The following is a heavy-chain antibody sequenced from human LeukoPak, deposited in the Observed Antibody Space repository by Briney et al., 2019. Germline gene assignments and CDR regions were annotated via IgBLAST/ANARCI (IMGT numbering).Heavy chain of an antibody. D-gene: IGHD4-17*01. Sequence: SETLSLTCTVSGGSISTYYWSWIRQPPGKGLEWIGYIYISGTTNYNPSPKSRVTMSVDTSKNQLSMKLSSVTAADTAVYYCARGSDFGDCWGQGTLVTVSS. V-gene: IGHV4-59*01. CDR2: IYISGTT. CDR3: ARGSDFGDC. CDR1: GGSISTYY. J-gene: IGHJ4*02.